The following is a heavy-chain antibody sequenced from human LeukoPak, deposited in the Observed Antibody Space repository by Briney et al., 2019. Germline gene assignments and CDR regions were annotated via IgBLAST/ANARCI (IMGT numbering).Heavy chain of an antibody. CDR3: ARQFATASADTRGYFDF. Sequence: PSETLSLACSVSGASISSSNDYWGWIRQAPGKGLEWIGSITYDGSAHYNPSLMSRATILVDTSKNQLSLKLSSVTAADAAIYYCARQFATASADTRGYFDFWGQGTVVTVSS. J-gene: IGHJ4*02. V-gene: IGHV4-39*01. CDR1: GASISSSNDY. D-gene: IGHD2-2*01. CDR2: ITYDGSA.